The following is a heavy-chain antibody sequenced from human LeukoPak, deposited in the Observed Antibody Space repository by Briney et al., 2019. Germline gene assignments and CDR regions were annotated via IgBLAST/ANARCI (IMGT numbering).Heavy chain of an antibody. CDR3: ARRRAADYIILHDAFDI. Sequence: GESLKISCKGSGYSFTSYWIGWVRQMPGKGLEWMGIIYPGDSDTRYSPSFQGRVTISADKSISTAYLQWSSLKASDTAMYYCARRRAADYIILHDAFDIRGQGTMVTVSS. V-gene: IGHV5-51*01. J-gene: IGHJ3*02. D-gene: IGHD4-11*01. CDR2: IYPGDSDT. CDR1: GYSFTSYW.